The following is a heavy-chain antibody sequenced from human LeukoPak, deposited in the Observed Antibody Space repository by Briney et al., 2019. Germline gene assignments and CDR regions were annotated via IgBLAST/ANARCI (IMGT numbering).Heavy chain of an antibody. Sequence: GGSLRLSCTASGFTISDSYMTWIRQAPGKGLKWVSYISNSGREINYADSVKGRFTISRDNAMSSLYLQMNSLRVEDTAVYYCAELGITMIGGVWGKGTTVTISS. J-gene: IGHJ6*04. V-gene: IGHV3-11*04. CDR3: AELGITMIGGV. CDR1: GFTISDSY. CDR2: ISNSGREI. D-gene: IGHD3-10*02.